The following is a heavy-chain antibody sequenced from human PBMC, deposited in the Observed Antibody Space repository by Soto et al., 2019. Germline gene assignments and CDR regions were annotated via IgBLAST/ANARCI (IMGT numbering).Heavy chain of an antibody. CDR2: ISGYNGNT. D-gene: IGHD6-13*01. Sequence: ASVKVSCKASGYTFTSYSFNWVRQAPGQGLEWMGWISGYNGNTKYPQKLQGRVTMTTETSTSTAYMELRSLGSDDTAMYYCARSLGIAAAAKDWGQGPLVTVSS. J-gene: IGHJ4*02. V-gene: IGHV1-18*01. CDR1: GYTFTSYS. CDR3: ARSLGIAAAAKD.